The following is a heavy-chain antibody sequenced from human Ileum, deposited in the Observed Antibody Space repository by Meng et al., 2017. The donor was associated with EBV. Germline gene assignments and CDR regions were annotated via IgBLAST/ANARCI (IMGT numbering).Heavy chain of an antibody. CDR2: INTNTGNP. CDR3: AREDSSGYSYYFDY. V-gene: IGHV7-4-1*02. CDR1: VYSFTSYA. Sequence: QVQLVQSGSELKNPGASVKVSCKASVYSFTSYAMNWVRQAPGQGLEWMGWINTNTGNPTYAQGFTGRFVFSLDTSVSTAYLQISSLKAEDTAVYYCAREDSSGYSYYFDYWGQGTLVTVSS. J-gene: IGHJ4*02. D-gene: IGHD3-22*01.